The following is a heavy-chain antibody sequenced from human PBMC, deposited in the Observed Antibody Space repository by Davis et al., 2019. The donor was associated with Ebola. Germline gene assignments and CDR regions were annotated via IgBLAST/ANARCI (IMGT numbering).Heavy chain of an antibody. J-gene: IGHJ6*02. CDR1: GGSISSYY. D-gene: IGHD6-13*01. V-gene: IGHV4-59*12. CDR3: ARGFRGIAAAGTTFHYYYGMDV. Sequence: SETLSLTCTVSGGSISSYYWTWIRQPPGKGLEWIGYISYSGSTNYNPSLKSRVTISVDTSKNQFSLKLSSVTAADTAVYYCARGFRGIAAAGTTFHYYYGMDVWGQGTTVTVSS. CDR2: ISYSGST.